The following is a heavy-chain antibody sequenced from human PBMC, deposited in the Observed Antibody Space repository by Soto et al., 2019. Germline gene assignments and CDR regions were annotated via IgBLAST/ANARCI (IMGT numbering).Heavy chain of an antibody. J-gene: IGHJ6*02. CDR1: GYSFTSYA. D-gene: IGHD2-2*01. CDR3: ARGVENIVVVLDVFGYYGMDV. Sequence: GASVKVSCKASGYSFTSYAIYWVRQAPGQRLEWMGWINAGNGNTKYSQKLQGRVTFTGDTSASTAHMELSSLRSEDTAVYFCARGVENIVVVLDVFGYYGMDVWGQGTKATVSS. CDR2: INAGNGNT. V-gene: IGHV1-3*01.